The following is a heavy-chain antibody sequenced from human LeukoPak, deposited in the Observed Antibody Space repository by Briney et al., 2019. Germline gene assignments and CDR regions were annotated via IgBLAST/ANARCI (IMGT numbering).Heavy chain of an antibody. V-gene: IGHV3-30*19. Sequence: GGSLRLSCAASGFTFSSYGMYWVRQAPGKGLEWVAVISYDGSNKYYADSVKGRFTISRDNSKNTLYLQMNSLRAEDTAVYYCAREGDVVVPAGRFDYWGQGTLVTVSS. CDR2: ISYDGSNK. CDR1: GFTFSSYG. D-gene: IGHD2-2*01. CDR3: AREGDVVVPAGRFDY. J-gene: IGHJ4*02.